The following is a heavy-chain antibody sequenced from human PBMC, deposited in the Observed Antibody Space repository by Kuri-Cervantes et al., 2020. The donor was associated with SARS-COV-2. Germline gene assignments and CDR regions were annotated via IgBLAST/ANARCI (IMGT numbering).Heavy chain of an antibody. CDR3: ARVADSSGYYGSGDH. V-gene: IGHV1-69*06. CDR1: GGTFSSYA. Sequence: SVKVSCKASGGTFSSYAISWVRQAPGQGLEWMGGIIPIFGTANYAQKFQGRVTITADKSTSTAYMELSSLRSEDTAVYYCARVADSSGYYGSGDHWGQGTLVTVSS. J-gene: IGHJ4*02. D-gene: IGHD3-22*01. CDR2: IIPIFGTA.